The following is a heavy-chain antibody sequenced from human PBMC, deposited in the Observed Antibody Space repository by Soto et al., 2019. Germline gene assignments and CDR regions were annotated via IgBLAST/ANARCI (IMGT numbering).Heavy chain of an antibody. D-gene: IGHD4-4*01. CDR2: INPSGGST. Sequence: GASVKVSCKASGYTFTIYYRHWVRQAPGQGLEWMGIINPSGGSTSYAQKFQGRVTMTRDTSTSTVYMELSSLRSEDTAVYYCAREGGRRYSNYPYYYYYYMDVWGKGTTVTVSS. CDR1: GYTFTIYY. J-gene: IGHJ6*03. CDR3: AREGGRRYSNYPYYYYYYMDV. V-gene: IGHV1-46*03.